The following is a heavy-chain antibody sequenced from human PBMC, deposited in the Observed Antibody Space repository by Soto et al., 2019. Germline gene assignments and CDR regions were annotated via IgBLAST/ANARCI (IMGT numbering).Heavy chain of an antibody. V-gene: IGHV4-39*01. CDR3: ARQRTSVVTQAYFDV. J-gene: IGHJ4*02. Sequence: PSETLSLTCTVSVDSITTYYWGWIRQPPGKGLEWIGSIYYSGSTYNNPSLRSRVSMSIDTSKDQFSLKLKSVTAADTALYFCARQRTSVVTQAYFDVWGPGSLVTVS. CDR1: VDSITTYY. D-gene: IGHD2-21*02. CDR2: IYYSGST.